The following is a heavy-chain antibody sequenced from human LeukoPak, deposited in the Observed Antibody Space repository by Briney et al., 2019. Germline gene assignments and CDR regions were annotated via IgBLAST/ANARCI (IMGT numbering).Heavy chain of an antibody. CDR2: INPNNGDT. Sequence: ASVKVSCKASGYTFTGYYMHWVRQAPGQGLEWMGWINPNNGDTNYAQKFQGRVTMTRDTSISTAYMELSSLRSDDTAAYYCARGGDSMVRGVIRFDPWGQGTLVTVSS. CDR3: ARGGDSMVRGVIRFDP. CDR1: GYTFTGYY. J-gene: IGHJ5*02. D-gene: IGHD3-10*01. V-gene: IGHV1-2*02.